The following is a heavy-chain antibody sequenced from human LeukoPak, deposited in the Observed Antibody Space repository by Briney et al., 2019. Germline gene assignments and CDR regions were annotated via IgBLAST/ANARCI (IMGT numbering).Heavy chain of an antibody. V-gene: IGHV3-30*02. D-gene: IGHD2-15*01. CDR3: AKDRTVVVTAYGGWFDP. Sequence: GGSLRLSCAASGITFSTSGMHWVRHAPGRGLELVAFMRHDGSNEKYADSVKGRFTISRDNSKNTLYLQMNSLIVEDTAVYYCAKDRTVVVTAYGGWFDPWGQGTLVTVSS. J-gene: IGHJ5*02. CDR1: GITFSTSG. CDR2: MRHDGSNE.